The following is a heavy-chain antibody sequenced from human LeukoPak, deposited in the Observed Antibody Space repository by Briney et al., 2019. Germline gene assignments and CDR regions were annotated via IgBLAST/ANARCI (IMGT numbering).Heavy chain of an antibody. CDR2: IYYNGGT. J-gene: IGHJ4*02. D-gene: IGHD5-18*01. V-gene: IGHV4-61*05. CDR3: ARVLRAASWRSYDY. CDR1: GGSISSSSYY. Sequence: SSETLSLTCTVSGGSISSSSYYWGWIRQPPGKGLEWIGYIYYNGGTNYNPSLKSRVTISIDTSTNQFSLRLNSMTAADTAVYYCARVLRAASWRSYDYWGQGSLVTVSS.